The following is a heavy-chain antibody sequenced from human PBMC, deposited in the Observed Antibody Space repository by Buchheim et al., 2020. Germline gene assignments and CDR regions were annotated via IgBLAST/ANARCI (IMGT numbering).Heavy chain of an antibody. CDR3: AKDHTTVTSNYFDY. D-gene: IGHD4-17*01. CDR1: GFTFYNYA. CDR2: ISGGGDNT. V-gene: IGHV3-23*01. J-gene: IGHJ4*02. Sequence: EVQLLESGGGLVQPGGSLRLSCAASGFTFYNYAMSWVRQAPGKGLEWVATISGGGDNTYYADSVMGRFTISRDNSKNTPNLRMNSLRAEDTAVYYCAKDHTTVTSNYFDYWGQGIL.